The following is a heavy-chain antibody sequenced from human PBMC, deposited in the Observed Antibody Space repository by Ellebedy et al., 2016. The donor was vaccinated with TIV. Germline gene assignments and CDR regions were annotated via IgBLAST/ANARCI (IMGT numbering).Heavy chain of an antibody. CDR2: ISSSSSTI. V-gene: IGHV3-48*04. Sequence: GGSLRLXXAASGFTFSSYSMNWVRQAPGKGLEWVSYISSSSSTIYYADSVKGRFTISRDNAKNSLYLQMNSLRAEDTAVYYCAREVLYGWFGELYYYYYGMDVWGQGTTVTVSS. D-gene: IGHD3-10*01. CDR1: GFTFSSYS. J-gene: IGHJ6*02. CDR3: AREVLYGWFGELYYYYYGMDV.